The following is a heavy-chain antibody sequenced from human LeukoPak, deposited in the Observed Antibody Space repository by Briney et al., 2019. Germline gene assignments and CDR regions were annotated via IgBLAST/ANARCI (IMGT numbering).Heavy chain of an antibody. J-gene: IGHJ5*02. CDR2: ISTSSTYI. CDR3: ATAGGYDDSNWFDP. V-gene: IGHV3-21*01. D-gene: IGHD3-16*01. Sequence: GGSLRLSCTASEFTFGSYGVTWVRQAPGKGLEWFSFISTSSTYIYYADSVKGRFTMSRDNAKNSLDLQMNSLGVEDTAVYYCATAGGYDDSNWFDPWGQGTLVTVSS. CDR1: EFTFGSYG.